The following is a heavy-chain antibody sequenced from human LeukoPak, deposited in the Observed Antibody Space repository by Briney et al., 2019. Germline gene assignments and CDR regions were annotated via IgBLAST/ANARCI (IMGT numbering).Heavy chain of an antibody. CDR1: GLTFSTYC. V-gene: IGHV3-7*03. Sequence: GGSLRLSCVASGLTFSTYCMSWARQAPGKGLEWVANIKSDGSDKNFLDSVRGRFTISRDNAKNSLYLQMNSLRVEDTAVYYCASQTSAKGFDYWGQGTLVTVSS. D-gene: IGHD2-2*01. CDR2: IKSDGSDK. CDR3: ASQTSAKGFDY. J-gene: IGHJ4*02.